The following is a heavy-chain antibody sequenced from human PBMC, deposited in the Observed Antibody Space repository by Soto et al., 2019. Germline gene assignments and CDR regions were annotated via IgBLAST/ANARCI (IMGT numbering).Heavy chain of an antibody. J-gene: IGHJ6*02. Sequence: QVKGVQSGVEVRRPGSSVKVSCKASGDTFKNCVISWVRQAPGQGLEWMGGIIPLFGTTDFAQRFQGRLTITTDESTATAYMELSRLRSEDTATYYCAAELGFGNLSVVWGQGTTVIVSS. CDR2: IIPLFGTT. CDR3: AAELGFGNLSVV. CDR1: GDTFKNCV. D-gene: IGHD3-10*01. V-gene: IGHV1-69*01.